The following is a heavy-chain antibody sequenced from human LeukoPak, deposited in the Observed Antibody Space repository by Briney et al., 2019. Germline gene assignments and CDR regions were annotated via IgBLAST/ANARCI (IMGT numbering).Heavy chain of an antibody. J-gene: IGHJ4*02. CDR3: ARQIASAGTAGFDF. CDR2: IYSTGST. Sequence: SETLSLTCTVSGGSISSYYWSWIRQPAGKGLEWIGRIYSTGSTNYNPSLKSRVTMSVDTSNNQFSLRLRSVTAADTAVYYCARQIASAGTAGFDFWGQGALVTVSS. D-gene: IGHD6-13*01. V-gene: IGHV4-4*07. CDR1: GGSISSYY.